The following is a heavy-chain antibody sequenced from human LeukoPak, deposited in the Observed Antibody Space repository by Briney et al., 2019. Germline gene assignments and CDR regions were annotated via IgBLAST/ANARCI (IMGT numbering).Heavy chain of an antibody. D-gene: IGHD2-15*01. V-gene: IGHV3-21*01. Sequence: GGSLRLSCAASGFTFSSYSMNWVRQAPGKGREWVSSISSSSSYIYYADSVKGRFTISRDNAKNSLYLQMNSLRAEDTAVYYCARSYCSGGSCPQDYWGQGTLVTVSS. CDR1: GFTFSSYS. CDR2: ISSSSSYI. J-gene: IGHJ4*02. CDR3: ARSYCSGGSCPQDY.